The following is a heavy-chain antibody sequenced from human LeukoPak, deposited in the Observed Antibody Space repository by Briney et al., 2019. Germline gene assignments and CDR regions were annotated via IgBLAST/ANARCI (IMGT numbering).Heavy chain of an antibody. D-gene: IGHD3-9*01. CDR2: INHSGST. J-gene: IGHJ4*02. CDR1: GRSFSGYY. V-gene: IGHV4-34*01. CDR3: ARGALRYYFDY. Sequence: SETLSLTCAVYGRSFSGYYWSWIRQPPGKGLEWIGEINHSGSTNYNPSLKSRVTISVDTSKNQFSLKLSSVTAADTAVYYCARGALRYYFDYWGQGTLVTVSS.